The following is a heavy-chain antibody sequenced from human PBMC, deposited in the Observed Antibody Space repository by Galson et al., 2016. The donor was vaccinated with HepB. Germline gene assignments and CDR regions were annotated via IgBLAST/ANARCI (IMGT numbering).Heavy chain of an antibody. V-gene: IGHV3-30*14. J-gene: IGHJ4*02. CDR1: GFTFSRYA. CDR2: ISDNGSNK. Sequence: SLRLSCAASGFTFSRYAMHWVRQAPGKGLEWVAVISDNGSNKYYADSVKGRFTISRDNSKNTLYLQMSSLRVEDTSVYFCVRQPTYGYPFDYWGQGTLVTVSS. CDR3: VRQPTYGYPFDY. D-gene: IGHD5-18*01.